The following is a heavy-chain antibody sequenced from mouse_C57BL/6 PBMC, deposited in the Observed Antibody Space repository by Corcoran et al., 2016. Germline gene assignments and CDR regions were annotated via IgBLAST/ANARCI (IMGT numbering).Heavy chain of an antibody. Sequence: QVQLQPSGAELMKPGASVKLSCKATGYTFTGYWREWVKQRPGHGLEWIGEILPGSGNTNYNEKFKGKATFTADTSSNTAYMQLSSLTTEDSAIYYCARRWGNGYAMDYWGQGTSVTVSS. D-gene: IGHD1-1*02. V-gene: IGHV1-9*01. J-gene: IGHJ4*01. CDR2: ILPGSGNT. CDR1: GYTFTGYW. CDR3: ARRWGNGYAMDY.